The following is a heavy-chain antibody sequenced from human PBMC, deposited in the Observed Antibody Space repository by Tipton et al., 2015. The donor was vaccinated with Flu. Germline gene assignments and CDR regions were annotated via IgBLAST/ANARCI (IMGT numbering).Heavy chain of an antibody. CDR3: ASLRPGYSSGWYGAHFDY. CDR2: INHSGST. D-gene: IGHD6-19*01. J-gene: IGHJ4*02. CDR1: GGSFSGYY. Sequence: TLSLTCAVYGGSFSGYYWSWIRQPPGKGLEWIGEINHSGSTNYNPSLKSRVTISVDTSKNQFSLKLSSVTAADTAVYYCASLRPGYSSGWYGAHFDYWGQGTLVTVSS. V-gene: IGHV4-34*01.